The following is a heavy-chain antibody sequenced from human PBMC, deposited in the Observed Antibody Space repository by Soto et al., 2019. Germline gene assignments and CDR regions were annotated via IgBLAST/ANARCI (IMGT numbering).Heavy chain of an antibody. J-gene: IGHJ6*02. V-gene: IGHV1-69*06. CDR2: LIPLFGSA. D-gene: IGHD3-3*01. CDR1: GGTLSNSP. CDR3: ARGRELRFLDRGGYYYYGMDV. Sequence: SVKVSCKASGGTLSNSPISWVRQAPGQGLEWMGGLIPLFGSANYAQKFQSRVTITADKSTNTAYMELNSLTSEDTAVYYCARGRELRFLDRGGYYYYGMDVWGQGTTVTVSS.